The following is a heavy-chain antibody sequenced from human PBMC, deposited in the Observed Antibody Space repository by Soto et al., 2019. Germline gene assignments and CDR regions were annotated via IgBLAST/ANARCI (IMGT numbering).Heavy chain of an antibody. Sequence: EVQVLESGGGSVQPGGSLRLSCAASGFPFSMFAMNWVRQAPGKGLEWVSGIRGSGGGTSYADSVTGRFTISRDDSRNMLYLEINTLRGEDTAVYYCAKASGRVHYGMHVWGQGTTVTVSS. CDR3: AKASGRVHYGMHV. V-gene: IGHV3-23*01. CDR1: GFPFSMFA. CDR2: IRGSGGGT. J-gene: IGHJ6*02. D-gene: IGHD3-10*01.